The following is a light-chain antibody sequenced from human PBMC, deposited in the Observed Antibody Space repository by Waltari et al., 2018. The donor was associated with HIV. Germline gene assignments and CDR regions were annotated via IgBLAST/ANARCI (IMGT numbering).Light chain of an antibody. CDR2: EVS. V-gene: IGLV2-14*01. Sequence: QSALTQPASVSGSPGQSITISCTGTRSDVGGYNYVSWYQQHPGKAPKPMIYEVSNRPSGVSNRFSGSKPGNTAALTISGLQAEDEADYYCSSYTSSSTLNVFGTGTKVTVL. J-gene: IGLJ1*01. CDR3: SSYTSSSTLNV. CDR1: RSDVGGYNY.